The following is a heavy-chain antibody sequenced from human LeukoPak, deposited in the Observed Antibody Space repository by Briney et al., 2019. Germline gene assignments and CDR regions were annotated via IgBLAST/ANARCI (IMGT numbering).Heavy chain of an antibody. Sequence: GASVKVSCKASGYTFTSYGISWVRQAPGQGLEWMGWISAYNSNTNYAQKLQGRVTMTTDTSTSTAYMELRSLRSDDTAVYYCARDQFIYCSSTSCYENWFDPWGQGTLVTVSS. J-gene: IGHJ5*02. V-gene: IGHV1-18*04. CDR1: GYTFTSYG. D-gene: IGHD2-2*01. CDR3: ARDQFIYCSSTSCYENWFDP. CDR2: ISAYNSNT.